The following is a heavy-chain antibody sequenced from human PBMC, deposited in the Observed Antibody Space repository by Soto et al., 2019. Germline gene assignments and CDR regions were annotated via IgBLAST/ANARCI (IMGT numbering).Heavy chain of an antibody. CDR3: ARQHYSDNSRIW. CDR1: GGSIRNYY. J-gene: IGHJ4*02. CDR2: IYFSVNT. V-gene: IGHV4-59*08. Sequence: SETLSLTCTVSGGSIRNYYWSWIRQPPGKGLEWIGNIYFSVNTIYNPSLQSRITISIYTSKNQFTLSLSSVTAADTSVYYCARQHYSDNSRIWWGQGTLVTVSS. D-gene: IGHD3-22*01.